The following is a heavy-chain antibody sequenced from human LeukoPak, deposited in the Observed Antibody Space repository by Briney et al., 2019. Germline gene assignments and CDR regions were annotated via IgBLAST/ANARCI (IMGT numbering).Heavy chain of an antibody. V-gene: IGHV3-23*01. CDR2: ISSSVGTT. D-gene: IGHD2-15*01. CDR1: GFTFSNYA. J-gene: IGHJ4*02. CDR3: AKRLHYYFDY. Sequence: PGGSLRLSCAASGFTFSNYAMSWVRQAPGKGLEWVSTISSSVGTTYYADSVKGRFTISRDNSKNTLYVQMNSLRAEDTAVYYCAKRLHYYFDYWGQGTLVTVSS.